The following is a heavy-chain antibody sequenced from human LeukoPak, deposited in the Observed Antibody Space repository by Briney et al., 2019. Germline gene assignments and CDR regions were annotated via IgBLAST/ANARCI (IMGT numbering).Heavy chain of an antibody. D-gene: IGHD3-22*01. J-gene: IGHJ4*02. CDR1: GGSISSSSYY. CDR3: ARDGYSSGYYFDY. V-gene: IGHV4-39*07. CDR2: IYYSGST. Sequence: SETLSLTCTVSGGSISSSSYYWGWIRQPPGKGLEWIGSIYYSGSTYYNPSLKSRVTMSVDTSKNQFSLKLSSVTAADTAVYYCARDGYSSGYYFDYWGQGTLVTVSS.